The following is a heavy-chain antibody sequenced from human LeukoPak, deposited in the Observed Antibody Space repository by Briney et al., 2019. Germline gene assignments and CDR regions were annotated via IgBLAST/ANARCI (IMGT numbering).Heavy chain of an antibody. CDR3: ARDSSSWYSY. CDR1: GFTFSNFW. V-gene: IGHV3-7*01. D-gene: IGHD6-13*01. Sequence: GGSLRLSCAASGFTFSNFWMSWVCQAQGQGLEWVANIKQDASEKDYVDSVKGRFSISRDNAKNSLYLQMNSLRAEDTAVYYCARDSSSWYSYWGRGTLVTVSS. J-gene: IGHJ4*02. CDR2: IKQDASEK.